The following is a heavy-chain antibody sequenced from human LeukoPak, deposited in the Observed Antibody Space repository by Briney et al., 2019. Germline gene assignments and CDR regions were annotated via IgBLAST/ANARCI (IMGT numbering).Heavy chain of an antibody. D-gene: IGHD3-22*01. CDR1: GYTFTGYY. CDR3: ARQHSSGYYSPHYYYGMDV. Sequence: ASVKVSCKASGYTFTGYYMHWVRQAPGQGLEWMGWINPNSGDTNYAQKFQGRVTMTRDTSISTAYMELSRLRSDDTAVYYCARQHSSGYYSPHYYYGMDVWGQGTTVTVSS. CDR2: INPNSGDT. V-gene: IGHV1-2*02. J-gene: IGHJ6*02.